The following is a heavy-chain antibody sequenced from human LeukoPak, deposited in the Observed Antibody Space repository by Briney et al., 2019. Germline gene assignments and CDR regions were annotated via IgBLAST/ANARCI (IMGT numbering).Heavy chain of an antibody. J-gene: IGHJ6*03. V-gene: IGHV3-7*01. Sequence: GGSLRLSCAASGFTISNHWMSWVRQAPGKGLEWVANIKQDGSLRYYVDSVKGRFTVSRDNAKSSLYLQLNSLRAEDTAVYYCATRSCSISACRASSYHCMDFWGKGTTVTVSS. CDR2: IKQDGSLR. CDR1: GFTISNHW. D-gene: IGHD2-2*01. CDR3: ATRSCSISACRASSYHCMDF.